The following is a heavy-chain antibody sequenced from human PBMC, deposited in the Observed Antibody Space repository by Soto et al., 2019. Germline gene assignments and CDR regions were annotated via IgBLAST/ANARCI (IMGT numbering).Heavy chain of an antibody. V-gene: IGHV4-34*01. D-gene: IGHD6-13*01. CDR2: INHSGST. CDR3: ARRPRAAAAGRGWFDP. J-gene: IGHJ5*02. Sequence: QVQLQQWGAGLLKPSETLSLTCAVYGGSFSGYYWSWIRQPPGKGLEWIGEINHSGSTNYNPSLESRVAISVDKTTNQFSLKLSSVTAADTAVYYCARRPRAAAAGRGWFDPWGQGTLVTVSS. CDR1: GGSFSGYY.